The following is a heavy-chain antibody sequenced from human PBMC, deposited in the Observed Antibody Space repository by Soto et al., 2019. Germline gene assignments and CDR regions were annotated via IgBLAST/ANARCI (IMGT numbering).Heavy chain of an antibody. D-gene: IGHD3-16*02. CDR1: GFTFSSYA. CDR2: ISGSGGST. J-gene: IGHJ4*02. Sequence: GGSLRLSCAASGFTFSSYAMSWVRQAPGKGLEWVSAISGSGGSTYYADSVKGRFTISRDNSKNTLYLQMNSLRAEDTAVYYCAKDCMGTHYDYVWGSYRYIYYFDYWGQGTLVTVSS. CDR3: AKDCMGTHYDYVWGSYRYIYYFDY. V-gene: IGHV3-23*01.